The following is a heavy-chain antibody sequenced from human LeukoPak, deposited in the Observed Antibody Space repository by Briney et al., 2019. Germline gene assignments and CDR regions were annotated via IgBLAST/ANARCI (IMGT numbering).Heavy chain of an antibody. CDR3: ARKVYSSSWFDY. CDR2: INHSGST. D-gene: IGHD6-13*01. CDR1: GGSFSGYY. V-gene: IGHV4-34*01. J-gene: IGHJ4*02. Sequence: SETLSLTCAVNGGSFSGYYWSWIRQPPGKGLEWIGEINHSGSTNYNPSLKSRVTISVDTSKNQFSLKLSSVTAADTAVYYCARKVYSSSWFDYWGQGTLVTVSS.